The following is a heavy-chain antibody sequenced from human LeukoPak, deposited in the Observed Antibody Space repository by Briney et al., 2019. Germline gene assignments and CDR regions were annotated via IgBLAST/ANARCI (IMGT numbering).Heavy chain of an antibody. CDR3: ATVGTGYYFDY. Sequence: PSETLSLTCTVSGGSISSYYWSWIRQPPGKGLEWIGYIYYSGSTNYNPSLKSRVTISVDTSKNQFSLKLSSVTAADTAVYYCATVGTGYYFDYWGQGTLVTVSS. V-gene: IGHV4-59*01. J-gene: IGHJ4*02. D-gene: IGHD3/OR15-3a*01. CDR2: IYYSGST. CDR1: GGSISSYY.